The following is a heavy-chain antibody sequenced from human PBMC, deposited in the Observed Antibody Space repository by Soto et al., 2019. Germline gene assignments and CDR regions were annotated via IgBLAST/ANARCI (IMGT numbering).Heavy chain of an antibody. CDR3: ARCSRNSCYSYGVDV. Sequence: GGSLRLSCAACGFTFSNCGMNWVRQTPGKGLEWVSYISDSGATKHYADSVKGRFTISRDNGKDSLYLQMNSLRDEDTAVYFCARCSRNSCYSYGVDVWGQGATVTVSS. CDR1: GFTFSNCG. CDR2: ISDSGATK. D-gene: IGHD2-15*01. J-gene: IGHJ6*02. V-gene: IGHV3-48*02.